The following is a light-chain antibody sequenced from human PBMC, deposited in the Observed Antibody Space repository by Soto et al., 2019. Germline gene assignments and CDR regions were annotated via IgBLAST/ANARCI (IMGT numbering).Light chain of an antibody. CDR1: QGISSY. V-gene: IGKV1-27*01. Sequence: DIELTQSPSSLSASVGDRVAIICRVSQGISSYLNWYRQKPGKVPKLLIYSASNLQSGVPSRFSGSGSGTDFTLTISSLQPEDVATYYGQRTHNAPFGGGAKVDIK. CDR2: SAS. CDR3: QRTHNAP. J-gene: IGKJ4*01.